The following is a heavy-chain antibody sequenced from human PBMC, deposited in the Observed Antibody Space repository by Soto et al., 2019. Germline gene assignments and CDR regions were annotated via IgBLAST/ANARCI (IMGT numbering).Heavy chain of an antibody. CDR1: GFTFPSSA. CDR2: IVVGSGNT. J-gene: IGHJ4*02. CDR3: AAVGYYYDSSGYWDY. Sequence: SVKVSCKASGFTFPSSAVQWVRQARGQRLEWIGWIVVGSGNTNYAQKFQERVTITRDMSTSTAYMELSSLRSEDTAVYYCAAVGYYYDSSGYWDYWGQGTLVTV. D-gene: IGHD3-22*01. V-gene: IGHV1-58*01.